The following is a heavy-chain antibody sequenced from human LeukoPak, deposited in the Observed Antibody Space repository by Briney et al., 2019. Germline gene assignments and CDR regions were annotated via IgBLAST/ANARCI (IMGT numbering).Heavy chain of an antibody. D-gene: IGHD7-27*01. V-gene: IGHV3-23*01. CDR1: GFTFSRYA. CDR3: AKAKNPAGDPFDY. Sequence: GGSLRLSCAASGFTFSRYAMNWVRQAPEKGLEWVSYISTGGDNRFYADSVKGRFTISRDNSKNTLYLQMNSLRVEDTAVYYCAKAKNPAGDPFDYWGQGTLVTVSS. J-gene: IGHJ4*02. CDR2: ISTGGDNR.